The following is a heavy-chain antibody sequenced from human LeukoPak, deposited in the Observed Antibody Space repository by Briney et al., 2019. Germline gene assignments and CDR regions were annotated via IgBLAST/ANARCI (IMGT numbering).Heavy chain of an antibody. CDR3: ARSGHGPNDAFDI. V-gene: IGHV4-30-2*01. Sequence: SETLSLTCAVSGGSISSGGYSWSWIRQPPGKGLEWIGYIYHSGSTYYNPSLKSRVTISVDRSKNQFSLKLSSVTAADTAVYYCARSGHGPNDAFDIWGQGTMVTVSS. D-gene: IGHD2-15*01. J-gene: IGHJ3*02. CDR1: GGSISSGGYS. CDR2: IYHSGST.